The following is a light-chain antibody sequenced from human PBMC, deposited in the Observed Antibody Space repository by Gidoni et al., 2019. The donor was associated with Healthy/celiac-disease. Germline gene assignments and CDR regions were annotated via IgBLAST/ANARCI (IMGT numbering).Light chain of an antibody. Sequence: SYELTQPPSVSVSPGQIATITCSGDNWGDKYACWYQQKPGPSPVLVIYQDNKRPSGIPEGFSCSNSGNTATLTISGTQAMDEADYYCQAWDSSTVVFGGGTKLTVL. V-gene: IGLV3-1*01. CDR1: NWGDKY. J-gene: IGLJ2*01. CDR3: QAWDSSTVV. CDR2: QDN.